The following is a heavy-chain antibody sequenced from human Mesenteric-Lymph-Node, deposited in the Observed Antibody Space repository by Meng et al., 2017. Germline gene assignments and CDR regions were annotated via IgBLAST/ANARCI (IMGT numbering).Heavy chain of an antibody. Sequence: SETLSLTCTVSGGSVSGYYCTWIRQPPGKGPEWIGNIYYSGRTNYNPSLKSRVTISIDTSRNQFSLKLNSVTAADTAVYYCARDSALTFDYWGQGTLVTVSS. CDR2: IYYSGRT. CDR1: GGSVSGYY. D-gene: IGHD3-10*01. J-gene: IGHJ4*02. CDR3: ARDSALTFDY. V-gene: IGHV4-59*02.